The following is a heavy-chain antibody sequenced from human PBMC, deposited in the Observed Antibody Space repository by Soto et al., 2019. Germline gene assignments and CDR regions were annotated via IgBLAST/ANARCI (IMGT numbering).Heavy chain of an antibody. CDR3: ARLSGAIFITTYNWFDP. V-gene: IGHV4-39*01. Sequence: ASETLPLPCTVSGNSISSSRYYWRWIRQPPWKELEWIGDSYYSGTTHSNASLKSLTTISIDSSKKECSLHLRYVTAADTAVYYWARLSGAIFITTYNWFDPWGQGTPVTVSS. J-gene: IGHJ5*02. CDR2: SYYSGTT. CDR1: GNSISSSRYY. D-gene: IGHD3-22*01.